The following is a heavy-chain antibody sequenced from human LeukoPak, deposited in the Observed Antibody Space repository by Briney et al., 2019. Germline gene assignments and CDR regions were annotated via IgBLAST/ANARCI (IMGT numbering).Heavy chain of an antibody. CDR2: ISSSSSYI. V-gene: IGHV3-21*01. D-gene: IGHD3-10*01. J-gene: IGHJ4*02. CDR1: GFTFSSYG. Sequence: GGTLRLSCAASGFTFSSYGMSWVRQAPGKGLEWVSSISSSSSYIYYADSVKGRFTISRDNAKNSLYLQMNSLRAEDTAVYYCARALRFGELGLDYWGQGTLVTVSS. CDR3: ARALRFGELGLDY.